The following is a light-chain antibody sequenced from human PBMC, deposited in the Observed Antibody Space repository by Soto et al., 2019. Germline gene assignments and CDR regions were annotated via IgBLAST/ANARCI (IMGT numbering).Light chain of an antibody. J-gene: IGKJ1*01. CDR1: QSVSNNY. Sequence: EIVLTHSPGTLSLSPGERATLSCSASQSVSNNYLAWYQQKPGQAPRLLIYGASSRATGIPDRFSGSGSGTDFTLTISRLEPEDFAVYYCQQYGSSPPTWTFGQGTKVDIK. CDR2: GAS. V-gene: IGKV3-20*01. CDR3: QQYGSSPPTWT.